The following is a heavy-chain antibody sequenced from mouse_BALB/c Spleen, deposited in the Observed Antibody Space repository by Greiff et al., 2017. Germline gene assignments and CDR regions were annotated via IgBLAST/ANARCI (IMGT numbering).Heavy chain of an antibody. CDR2: ISSGGGST. V-gene: IGHV5-12-1*01. J-gene: IGHJ4*01. CDR1: GFAFSSYD. Sequence: DVMLVESGGGLVKPGGSLKLSCAASGFAFSSYDMSWVRQTPEKRLEWVAYISSGGGSTYYPDTVKGRFTISRDNAKNTLYLQMSSLKSEDTAMYYCARGGRYDVYYAMDYWGQGTSVTVSS. D-gene: IGHD2-14*01. CDR3: ARGGRYDVYYAMDY.